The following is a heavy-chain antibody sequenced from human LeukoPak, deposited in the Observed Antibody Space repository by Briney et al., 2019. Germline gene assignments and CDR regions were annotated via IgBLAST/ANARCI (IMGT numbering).Heavy chain of an antibody. CDR1: DGSISNYF. J-gene: IGHJ4*02. CDR2: IYNSGST. D-gene: IGHD2-15*01. Sequence: PSETVSLTCTVFDGSISNYFWSWIRQPPGKGLEWIGYIYNSGSTYYNPSLKSRVTISVDTSKNQFSLSLTSVTAADTAVYYCARVSGELACSDWGQGTPVTVSS. V-gene: IGHV4-59*01. CDR3: ARVSGELACSD.